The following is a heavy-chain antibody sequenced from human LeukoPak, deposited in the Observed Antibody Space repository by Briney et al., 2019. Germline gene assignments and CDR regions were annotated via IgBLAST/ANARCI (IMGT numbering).Heavy chain of an antibody. V-gene: IGHV1-69*05. J-gene: IGHJ3*02. CDR2: IIPIFGTA. Sequence: SVKVSCKASGGTFSSYAISWVRQAPGQGLEWMGGIIPIFGTANYAQKFQGRVTITTDESTSTAYMELSSLRSEDTAVYYCARHIDSSSSKEDAFDIWGQGTMVTVSS. CDR1: GGTFSSYA. CDR3: ARHIDSSSSKEDAFDI. D-gene: IGHD6-6*01.